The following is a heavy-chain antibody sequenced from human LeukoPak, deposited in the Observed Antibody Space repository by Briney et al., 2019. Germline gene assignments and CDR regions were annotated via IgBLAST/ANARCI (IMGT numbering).Heavy chain of an antibody. Sequence: GRSLRLSCAASGFTFDDYAMHWVRQAPGKGLEWVSGISWNSGSIGYADSVKGRFTISRDNAKNSLYLQMNSLRAEDTALYYCAKDLDLLGELSYDAFDIWGQGTMVTVSS. CDR1: GFTFDDYA. D-gene: IGHD3-16*02. V-gene: IGHV3-9*01. J-gene: IGHJ3*02. CDR2: ISWNSGSI. CDR3: AKDLDLLGELSYDAFDI.